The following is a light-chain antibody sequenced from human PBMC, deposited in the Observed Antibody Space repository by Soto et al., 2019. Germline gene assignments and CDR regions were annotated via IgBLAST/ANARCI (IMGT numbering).Light chain of an antibody. V-gene: IGKV3-11*01. Sequence: ETVLTQSPATLSLSPGERATLSCRASQSVSRFLAWYQQKPGQAPRPLIYDASNRATGIPARFSGSGSGTDFTLTISSLEPEDFAVYYCQQRGNWPPITFGQGTRLDIK. CDR3: QQRGNWPPIT. CDR2: DAS. J-gene: IGKJ5*01. CDR1: QSVSRF.